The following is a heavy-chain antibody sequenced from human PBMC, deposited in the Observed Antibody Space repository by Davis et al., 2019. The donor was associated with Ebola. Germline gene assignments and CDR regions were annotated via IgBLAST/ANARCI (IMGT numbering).Heavy chain of an antibody. CDR3: ARVVVVPAAMRGYYYYYGMDV. J-gene: IGHJ6*04. Sequence: GGSLRLSCGASGFTFSSYSMNWVRQAPGKGLEWVSYISSSSSTIYYADSVKGRFTISRDNAKNSLYLQMNSLRDEDTAVYYCARVVVVPAAMRGYYYYYGMDVWGKGTTVTVSS. V-gene: IGHV3-48*02. CDR2: ISSSSSTI. CDR1: GFTFSSYS. D-gene: IGHD2-2*01.